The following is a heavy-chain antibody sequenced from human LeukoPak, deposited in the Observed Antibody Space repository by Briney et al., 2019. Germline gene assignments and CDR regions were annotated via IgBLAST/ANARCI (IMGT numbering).Heavy chain of an antibody. Sequence: SSETLSLTCAVYGGSFSGYYWSWIRQPPGKGLEWIGEINHSGSTNYNPSLKSRVTISVDTSKNQFSLKLSSVTAADTAMYYCALMGYYYDSSGYYYQDAEYFQHWGQGTLVTVSS. CDR2: INHSGST. D-gene: IGHD3-22*01. CDR1: GGSFSGYY. V-gene: IGHV4-34*01. CDR3: ALMGYYYDSSGYYYQDAEYFQH. J-gene: IGHJ1*01.